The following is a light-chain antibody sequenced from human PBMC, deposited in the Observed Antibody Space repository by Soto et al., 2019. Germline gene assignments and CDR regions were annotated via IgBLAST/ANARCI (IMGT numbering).Light chain of an antibody. V-gene: IGKV3-20*01. Sequence: EIVWTQSPGTLSLSPGERATLSCRARQSVSSNFLAWDQEKPGQAPRLLIYGASSRATGIPDRFSGSGSGTDFTLTIGRLEPEDFVVYDCRQNGSSLGFAFSGGTKVEIK. CDR3: RQNGSSLGFA. J-gene: IGKJ4*01. CDR2: GAS. CDR1: QSVSSNF.